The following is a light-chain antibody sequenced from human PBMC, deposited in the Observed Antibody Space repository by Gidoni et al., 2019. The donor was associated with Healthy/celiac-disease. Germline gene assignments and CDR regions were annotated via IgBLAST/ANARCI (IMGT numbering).Light chain of an antibody. CDR2: GAS. J-gene: IGKJ1*01. V-gene: IGKV3-15*01. CDR3: QQYNNWPRT. Sequence: EILMTPSPATLSVSPGERATLSCRASQSVSSNLAWYQQKPGQAPRLLIYGASTRATGIPARFSGSGSGTEFTLTISSLQSEDFAVYYCQQYNNWPRTFXXXTKVEIK. CDR1: QSVSSN.